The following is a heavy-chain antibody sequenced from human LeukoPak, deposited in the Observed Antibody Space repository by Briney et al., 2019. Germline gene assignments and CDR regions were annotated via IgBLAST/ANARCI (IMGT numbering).Heavy chain of an antibody. J-gene: IGHJ3*02. CDR2: IKPDGSEK. D-gene: IGHD3-22*01. Sequence: GGSLRLSCAASGFSFSSYWMSWVRQAPGKGLEWVANIKPDGSEKYYVDSVKGRFTISRDNAKNSLYLQMNSLRAEDTAVYYCARDSLIVVVRDAFDIWGQGTMVTVSS. CDR3: ARDSLIVVVRDAFDI. V-gene: IGHV3-7*01. CDR1: GFSFSSYW.